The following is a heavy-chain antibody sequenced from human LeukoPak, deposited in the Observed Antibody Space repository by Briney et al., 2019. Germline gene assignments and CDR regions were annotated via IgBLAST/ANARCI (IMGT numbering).Heavy chain of an antibody. CDR3: ARARQLAYNWFDP. CDR1: GYTFTGYY. D-gene: IGHD6-13*01. J-gene: IGHJ5*02. CDR2: INPNSGGT. Sequence: ASVRASCKASGYTFTGYYMHWVRQAPGQGLEWMGWINPNSGGTNYAQKFQGRVTMTRDTSISTAYMELSRLRSDDTAVYYCARARQLAYNWFDPWGQGTLVTVSS. V-gene: IGHV1-2*02.